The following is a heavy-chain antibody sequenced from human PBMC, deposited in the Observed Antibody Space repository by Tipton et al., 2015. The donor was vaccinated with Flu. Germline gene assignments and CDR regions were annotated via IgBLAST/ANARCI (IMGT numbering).Heavy chain of an antibody. CDR1: GGSFSGYY. CDR3: ARLSYYDVDLKNFYFDY. V-gene: IGHV4-34*01. D-gene: IGHD3-10*02. CDR2: INDSGST. J-gene: IGHJ4*02. Sequence: TLSLTCAVFGGSFSGYYWSWIRQAPGKGLEWIGEINDSGSTNYNPSLKSRVTISVDMSKNQFSLRLTSVTAADTAVYYCARLSYYDVDLKNFYFDYWGQGALVTVSS.